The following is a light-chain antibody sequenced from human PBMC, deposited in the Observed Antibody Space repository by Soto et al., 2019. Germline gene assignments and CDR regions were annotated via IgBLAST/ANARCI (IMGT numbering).Light chain of an antibody. V-gene: IGKV1-39*01. CDR2: AAS. CDR3: QQSYNAPFN. Sequence: IQMTQSPSSLSASIGDTVTITCRASQTIDRYLNWFQQKSGQAPKLLMNAASTLRSGVPSRFSASGSGTDFTLTTSSLQPEDYATYYCQQSYNAPFNFGPGTKVDIK. J-gene: IGKJ3*01. CDR1: QTIDRY.